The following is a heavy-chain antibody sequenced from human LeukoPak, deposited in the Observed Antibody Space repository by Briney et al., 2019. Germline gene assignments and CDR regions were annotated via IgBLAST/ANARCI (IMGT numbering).Heavy chain of an antibody. Sequence: SETLSLTCAVYGGSFSGYYWSWIRQPPGKGLEWIGEINHSGSTNYNPSLKSRVTISVDTSKNQFSLKLSSATAADTAVYYCARGQNWGSYFDYWGQGTLVTVSS. V-gene: IGHV4-34*01. CDR3: ARGQNWGSYFDY. CDR1: GGSFSGYY. J-gene: IGHJ4*02. CDR2: INHSGST. D-gene: IGHD7-27*01.